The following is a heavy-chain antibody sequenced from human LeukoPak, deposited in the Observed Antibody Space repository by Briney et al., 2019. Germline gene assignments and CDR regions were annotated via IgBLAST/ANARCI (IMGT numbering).Heavy chain of an antibody. V-gene: IGHV4-39*07. Sequence: SETLSLTCSVSGASISSGSNYWGWIRQPPGKTQEWIGSIYSSGSTYYNPSLKSRVTISVDTSKNQFSLKLSSVTAADTAVYYCARRYGSGSSGTFDYWGQGTLVAVSS. CDR3: ARRYGSGSSGTFDY. D-gene: IGHD3-10*01. J-gene: IGHJ4*02. CDR2: IYSSGST. CDR1: GASISSGSNY.